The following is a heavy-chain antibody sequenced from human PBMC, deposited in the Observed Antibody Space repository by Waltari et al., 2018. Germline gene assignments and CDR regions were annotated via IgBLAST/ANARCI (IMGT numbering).Heavy chain of an antibody. Sequence: QVQLVQSGAEVKKPGSSVKVSCKASGGTFSSYAISWVRQAPGQGLEWMGGIIPIFGTANYAQKFQGRVTITADESTSTAYMELSSLRSEDTAVYYCARDLGRASSWYRYYYYYGMDVWGQGTTVTVSS. V-gene: IGHV1-69*01. CDR1: GGTFSSYA. D-gene: IGHD6-13*01. CDR3: ARDLGRASSWYRYYYYYGMDV. CDR2: IIPIFGTA. J-gene: IGHJ6*02.